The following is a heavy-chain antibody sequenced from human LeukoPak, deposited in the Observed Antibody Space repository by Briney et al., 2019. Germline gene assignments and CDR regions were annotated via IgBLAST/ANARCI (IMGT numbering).Heavy chain of an antibody. CDR2: IWYDGSNK. CDR3: ATVRGGSGTYYNDY. Sequence: GGSLRLSCAASGFTFRNYGMEWVRQAPGKGLEWVAVIWYDGSNKYYADSVKGRFTISRDNSKNTLYLQMNSLRAEDTSVYYCATVRGGSGTYYNDYWGQGALVTVSS. J-gene: IGHJ4*02. CDR1: GFTFRNYG. V-gene: IGHV3-33*01. D-gene: IGHD3-10*01.